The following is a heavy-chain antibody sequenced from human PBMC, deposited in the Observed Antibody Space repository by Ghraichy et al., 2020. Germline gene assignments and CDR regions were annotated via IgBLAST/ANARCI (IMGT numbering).Heavy chain of an antibody. CDR3: ARDPYDIVVVVAATPGNWFDP. D-gene: IGHD2-15*01. V-gene: IGHV1-18*01. CDR2: ISAYNGNT. J-gene: IGHJ5*02. Sequence: ASVKVSCKASGYTFTSYGISWVRQAPGQGLEWMGWISAYNGNTNDAQKLQGRVTMTTDTSTSTAYMELRSLRSDDTVVYYCARDPYDIVVVVAATPGNWFDPWGQGTLVTVSS. CDR1: GYTFTSYG.